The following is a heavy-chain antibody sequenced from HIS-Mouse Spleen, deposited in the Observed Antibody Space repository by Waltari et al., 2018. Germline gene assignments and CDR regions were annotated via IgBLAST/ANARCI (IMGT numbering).Heavy chain of an antibody. J-gene: IGHJ2*01. Sequence: QLQLQESGPGLVKPSETLSLTCTVSGGSISSSSYYWGWIRQPPGKGLEWIGSIYYSGSNYDNPSLKSRVTISVDTSKNQFSLKRSSVTAADTAVYYCAREIPYSSSWYDWYFDLWGRGTLVTVSS. CDR2: IYYSGSN. D-gene: IGHD6-13*01. CDR1: GGSISSSSYY. V-gene: IGHV4-39*07. CDR3: AREIPYSSSWYDWYFDL.